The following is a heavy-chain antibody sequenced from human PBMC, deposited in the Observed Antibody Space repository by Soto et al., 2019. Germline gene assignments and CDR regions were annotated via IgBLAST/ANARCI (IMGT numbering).Heavy chain of an antibody. Sequence: PSETLSLTCTVSGGSISSYYWSWIRQPPGKGLEWIGYIYYSGSTNYNPSLKSRVTISVDASKNQFSLKLSSVTAADTAVYYCARSPNTYYYYYGMDVWGQGTTVTVSS. CDR3: ARSPNTYYYYYGMDV. CDR1: GGSISSYY. CDR2: IYYSGST. J-gene: IGHJ6*02. V-gene: IGHV4-59*01. D-gene: IGHD7-27*01.